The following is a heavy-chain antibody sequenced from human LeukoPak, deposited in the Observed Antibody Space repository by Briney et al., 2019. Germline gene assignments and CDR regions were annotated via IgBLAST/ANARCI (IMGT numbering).Heavy chain of an antibody. CDR3: ARAPYYDILAGYQALFDY. D-gene: IGHD3-9*01. V-gene: IGHV1-18*01. CDR2: ISAYNGNT. Sequence: GASVKVSCKASGYTFTSYGISWVRQAPGQGLEWMGWISAYNGNTNYAQNLQGRVTMTTDTSTSTAYMELRSLRSDDTAVYYCARAPYYDILAGYQALFDYWGQGTLVTVSS. J-gene: IGHJ4*02. CDR1: GYTFTSYG.